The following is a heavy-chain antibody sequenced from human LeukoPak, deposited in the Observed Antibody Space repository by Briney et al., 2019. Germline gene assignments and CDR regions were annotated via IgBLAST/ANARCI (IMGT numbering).Heavy chain of an antibody. CDR2: IKQDGSEK. V-gene: IGHV3-7*01. J-gene: IGHJ4*02. Sequence: PGGSLRLSCAASGFTFSSYWMSWVRQAPGKGLERVANIKQDGSEKYYVDSVKGRFTISRDNAKNSLYLQMNSLRAEDMAVYYCARGQNYDILTGYYDLDYWGQGTLVTVSS. D-gene: IGHD3-9*01. CDR1: GFTFSSYW. CDR3: ARGQNYDILTGYYDLDY.